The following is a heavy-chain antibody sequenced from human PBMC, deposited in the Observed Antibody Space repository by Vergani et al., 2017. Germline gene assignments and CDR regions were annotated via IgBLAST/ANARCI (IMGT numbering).Heavy chain of an antibody. J-gene: IGHJ4*02. V-gene: IGHV3-33*01. CDR2: IWYDGTKK. Sequence: QVQLVLSGGGVVQPGRSLRLSCAASGFSFSGYGMHWVRRTPGGGLEWVALIWYDGTKKHYADSVKGRFTISRDNSKNTLYLEMNSLGVEDTAVYYCARDRSGRPSDFDYWGQGTLVTVSS. CDR3: ARDRSGRPSDFDY. CDR1: GFSFSGYG.